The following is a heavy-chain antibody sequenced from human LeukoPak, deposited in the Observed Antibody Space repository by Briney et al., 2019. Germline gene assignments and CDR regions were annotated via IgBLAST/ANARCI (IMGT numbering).Heavy chain of an antibody. J-gene: IGHJ5*02. CDR3: ASSVFDSSSYDP. CDR2: IYHSGST. D-gene: IGHD6-13*01. V-gene: IGHV4-38-2*02. Sequence: SETLSLTCTVSGYSISSGYYWGWIRQPPGKGLEWIGSIYHSGSTYYNPSLKSRVTISVDKSKNQFSLKLSSVTAADTAVYYCASSVFDSSSYDPWGQGTLVTVSS. CDR1: GYSISSGYY.